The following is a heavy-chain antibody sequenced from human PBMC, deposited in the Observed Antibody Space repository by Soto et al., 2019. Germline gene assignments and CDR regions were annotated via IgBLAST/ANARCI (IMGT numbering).Heavy chain of an antibody. J-gene: IGHJ6*02. Sequence: EASVKVSCKASGGTFSSYAISWVRQAPGQGLEWMGGIIPIFGTANYAQKFQGRVTITADESTSTAYMELSSLRSEDTAVYYCARATVMITFGGVIDYYYYYYGMDVWGQGTTVTVS. CDR2: IIPIFGTA. CDR1: GGTFSSYA. V-gene: IGHV1-69*13. D-gene: IGHD3-16*02. CDR3: ARATVMITFGGVIDYYYYYYGMDV.